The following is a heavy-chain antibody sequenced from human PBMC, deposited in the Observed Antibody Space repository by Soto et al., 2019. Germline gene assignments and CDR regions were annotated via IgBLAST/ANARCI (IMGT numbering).Heavy chain of an antibody. CDR3: ATLLERYCSSTSCSFRDYYYYYGMDV. CDR1: GFTFSSYS. CDR2: ISSSSSYI. Sequence: EVQLVESGGGLVKPGGSLRLSCAASGFTFSSYSMNWVRQAPGKGLEWVSSISSSSSYIYYADSVKGRFTISRDNAKNSLYLQMNSLRAEDTAVYYCATLLERYCSSTSCSFRDYYYYYGMDVWGQGTTVTVS. V-gene: IGHV3-21*01. D-gene: IGHD2-2*01. J-gene: IGHJ6*02.